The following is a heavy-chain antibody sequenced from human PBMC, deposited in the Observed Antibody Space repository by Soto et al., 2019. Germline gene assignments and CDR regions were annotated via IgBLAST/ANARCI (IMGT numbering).Heavy chain of an antibody. Sequence: GGSLRLSCAASGFTFSSYAMHWVRQAPGKGLGYVSAISSNGGSTYYANSVKGRFTISRDNSKNTLYLQMGSLRAEDMAVYYCARGGYCSSTSCYESLYYYMDVWGKGTTVTVSS. D-gene: IGHD2-2*01. CDR1: GFTFSSYA. CDR2: ISSNGGST. V-gene: IGHV3-64*01. CDR3: ARGGYCSSTSCYESLYYYMDV. J-gene: IGHJ6*03.